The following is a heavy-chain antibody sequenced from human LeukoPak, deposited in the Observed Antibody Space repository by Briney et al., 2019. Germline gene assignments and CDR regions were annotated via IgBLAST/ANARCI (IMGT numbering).Heavy chain of an antibody. CDR1: GFTFDDYA. CDR3: ARGGELLRPADY. Sequence: GGSLRLSCAASGFTFDDYAMTWVRQAPGKGLEWVANMNQDGSEKYYVDSVKGRFTISRDNAKNSLYLQMNNLRAEDTAVYYCARGGELLRPADYWGQGTLVTVSS. CDR2: MNQDGSEK. D-gene: IGHD1-26*01. V-gene: IGHV3-7*01. J-gene: IGHJ4*02.